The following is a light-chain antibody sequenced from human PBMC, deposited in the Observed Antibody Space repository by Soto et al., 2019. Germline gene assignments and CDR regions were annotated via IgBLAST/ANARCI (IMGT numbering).Light chain of an antibody. CDR3: FSYAGSRV. CDR2: DVN. V-gene: IGLV2-11*01. CDR1: SSDVGGYDY. Sequence: QSVLTQPRSVSGSPGQSVTISCTGTSSDVGGYDYVSWYQQHPGKAPKLMIFDVNKRPSGVPDRFSGSKSGNTASLTISGLQAEDEADYSRFSYAGSRVFGGGTKMTVL. J-gene: IGLJ2*01.